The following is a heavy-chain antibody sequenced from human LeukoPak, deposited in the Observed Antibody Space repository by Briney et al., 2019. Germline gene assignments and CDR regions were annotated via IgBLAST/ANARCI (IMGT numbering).Heavy chain of an antibody. J-gene: IGHJ4*02. CDR1: GGSISSSSYY. CDR3: ARHHYVEDFWSGYPLAIFDY. V-gene: IGHV4-39*01. D-gene: IGHD3-3*01. CDR2: IYYSGST. Sequence: SETLSLTCTVSGGSISSSSYYWGWIRQPPGKGLEWIGSIYYSGSTYYNPSLKSRVTISVDTSKNQFSLKLSSVTAADTAVYYCARHHYVEDFWSGYPLAIFDYWGQGTLVTVSS.